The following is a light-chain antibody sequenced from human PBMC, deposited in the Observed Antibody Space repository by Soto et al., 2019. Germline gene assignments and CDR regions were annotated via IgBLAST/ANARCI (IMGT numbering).Light chain of an antibody. Sequence: QSALTQPASVSGSPGQSITISCTGTTSFVGSYNLVSWYQQHTGKAPQVLIYEDTKRPSGVSNRFSGSISGSTASLTISGLQAEDEADYYCRSYVGASTYVFGTGTKLTVL. CDR3: RSYVGASTYV. J-gene: IGLJ1*01. CDR1: TSFVGSYNL. V-gene: IGLV2-23*01. CDR2: EDT.